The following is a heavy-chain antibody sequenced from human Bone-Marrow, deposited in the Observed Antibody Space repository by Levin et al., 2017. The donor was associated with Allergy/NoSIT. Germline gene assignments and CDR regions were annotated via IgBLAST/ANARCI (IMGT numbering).Heavy chain of an antibody. CDR3: TIDRLAGSYKKIDS. J-gene: IGHJ4*02. CDR1: GFNFTNAW. CDR2: IKTNTYYGAT. D-gene: IGHD1-26*01. V-gene: IGHV3-15*01. Sequence: KPGGSLRLSCAASGFNFTNAWMSWVRQAPGKGLEWVGRIKTNTYYGATDYLSPVKGRFTISRDDSRNTLFLQMSRLKSEDTAIYYCTIDRLAGSYKKIDSWGQGTLVTVSS.